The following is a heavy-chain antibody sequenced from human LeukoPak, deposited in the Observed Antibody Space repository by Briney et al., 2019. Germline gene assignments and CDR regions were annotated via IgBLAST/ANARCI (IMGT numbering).Heavy chain of an antibody. J-gene: IGHJ3*02. V-gene: IGHV3-23*01. CDR2: ISGGGGST. CDR1: GFTFTSYS. Sequence: GGSLRLSCAASGFTFTSYSMNWVRQAPGKGLEWVSTISGGGGSTYYADSVKGRFTISRDNSKNTLYLQMNSLRAEDTAVYYCARETWRRAFDIWGQGTMVTVSS. D-gene: IGHD6-25*01. CDR3: ARETWRRAFDI.